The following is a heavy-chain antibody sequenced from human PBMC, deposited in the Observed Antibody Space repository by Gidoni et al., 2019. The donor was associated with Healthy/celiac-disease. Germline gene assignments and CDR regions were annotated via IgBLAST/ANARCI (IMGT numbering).Heavy chain of an antibody. J-gene: IGHJ4*02. CDR1: GFTCSSYW. CDR3: ARESEYYFDY. V-gene: IGHV3-7*01. CDR2: IKQDGSEK. Sequence: EVQLVESGGGLVQPGGSLRLSCAASGFTCSSYWMSWVRQAPGKGLEWVANIKQDGSEKYYVDSVKGRFTISRDNAKNSLYLQMNSLRAEDTAVYYCARESEYYFDYWGQGTLVTVSS.